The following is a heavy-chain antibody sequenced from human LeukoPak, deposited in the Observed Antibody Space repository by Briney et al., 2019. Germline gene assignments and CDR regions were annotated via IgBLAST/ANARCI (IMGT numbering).Heavy chain of an antibody. CDR1: GYTFTSYG. J-gene: IGHJ5*02. CDR3: ARDGFTITMVRGVIINWFDP. D-gene: IGHD3-10*01. Sequence: GAPVKVSCKASGYTFTSYGISWVRQAPGQGLEWMGWISAYNGNTNYAQKLQGRVTMTTDTSTSTAYMELRSLRSDDTAVYYCARDGFTITMVRGVIINWFDPWGQGTLVTVSS. CDR2: ISAYNGNT. V-gene: IGHV1-18*04.